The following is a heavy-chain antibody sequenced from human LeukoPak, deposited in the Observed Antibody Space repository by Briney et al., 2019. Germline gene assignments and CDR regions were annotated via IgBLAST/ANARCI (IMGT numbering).Heavy chain of an antibody. V-gene: IGHV3-21*01. CDR3: ARGSSAAMEN. Sequence: PGGSLRLSCAASGFTFSSYAMSWVRQAPGKGLEWVSSISSSSSYIYYADSVKDRFTISRDNAKNSLYLQMNSLRAEDTAVYYCARGSSAAMENWGQGTLVTVSS. D-gene: IGHD5-18*01. J-gene: IGHJ4*02. CDR2: ISSSSSYI. CDR1: GFTFSSYA.